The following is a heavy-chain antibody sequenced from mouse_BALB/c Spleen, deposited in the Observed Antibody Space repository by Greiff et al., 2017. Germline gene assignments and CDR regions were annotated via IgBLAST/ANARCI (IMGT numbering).Heavy chain of an antibody. CDR3: AREIYGYGFAY. CDR2: IWAGGST. Sequence: VKLMESGPGLVAPSQSLSITCTVSGFSLTSYGVHWVRQPPGKGLEWLGVIWAGGSTNYNSALMSRLSISKDNSKSQVFLKMNSLQTDDTAMYYCAREIYGYGFAYWGQGTLVTVSA. D-gene: IGHD2-2*01. CDR1: GFSLTSYG. J-gene: IGHJ3*01. V-gene: IGHV2-9*02.